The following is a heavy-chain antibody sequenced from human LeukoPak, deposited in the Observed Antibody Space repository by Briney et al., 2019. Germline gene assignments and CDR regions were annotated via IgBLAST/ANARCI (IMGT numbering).Heavy chain of an antibody. J-gene: IGHJ4*02. V-gene: IGHV1-2*06. CDR3: ARERITMVRGVISSSGY. Sequence: ASVKVSCKASGYTFTGYYMHWVRQAPGQGREWMGRINPNSGGTNYAQKFQGRVTMTRDTSISTAYMELSRLRSDDTAVYYCARERITMVRGVISSSGYWGQGTLVTVSS. CDR2: INPNSGGT. D-gene: IGHD3-10*01. CDR1: GYTFTGYY.